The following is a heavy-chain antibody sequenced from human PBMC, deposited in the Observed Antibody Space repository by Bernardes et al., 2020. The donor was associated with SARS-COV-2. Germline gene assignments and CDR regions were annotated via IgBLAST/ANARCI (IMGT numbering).Heavy chain of an antibody. V-gene: IGHV4-4*07. CDR1: GGSISTYY. Sequence: LSLTCSVSGGSISTYYWSWIRQPAGKGLEWIGRMSASGSSNHNPSLRSRIPMSVDTPQNQIPLELSSVTAADTAVYYCAREGGTSGRGMDVWGQGTTVTVSS. CDR2: MSASGSS. CDR3: AREGGTSGRGMDV. D-gene: IGHD3-10*01. J-gene: IGHJ6*02.